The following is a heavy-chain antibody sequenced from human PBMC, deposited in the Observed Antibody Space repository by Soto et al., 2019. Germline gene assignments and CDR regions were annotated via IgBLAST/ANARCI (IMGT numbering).Heavy chain of an antibody. V-gene: IGHV3-30*18. CDR1: GFTFSSYG. J-gene: IGHJ4*02. D-gene: IGHD3-22*01. CDR2: ISYDGSNK. CDR3: AKDDGYYYDISQDGGFDY. Sequence: QVQLVESGGGVVQPGRSLRLSCAASGFTFSSYGMHWVRQAPGKGLEWVAVISYDGSNKYYADSVKGRFTISRDNSKNPRYLQMNSLRAEDTAVYYCAKDDGYYYDISQDGGFDYWGQGTLVTVSS.